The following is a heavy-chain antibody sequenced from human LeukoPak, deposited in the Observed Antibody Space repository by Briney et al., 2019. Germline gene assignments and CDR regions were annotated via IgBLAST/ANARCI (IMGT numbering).Heavy chain of an antibody. CDR1: GFTFSNAW. CDR2: IHRDGSEE. CDR3: AKHNDGDFDY. V-gene: IGHV3-7*03. D-gene: IGHD1-1*01. J-gene: IGHJ4*02. Sequence: GGSLRLSCAASGFTFSNAWMSWVRQAPGKGLEWVANIHRDGSEEYYVDSVRGRFIISRDSAKNSLYLQMNNLRAEDTAVYYCAKHNDGDFDYCGRGTLVTVSS.